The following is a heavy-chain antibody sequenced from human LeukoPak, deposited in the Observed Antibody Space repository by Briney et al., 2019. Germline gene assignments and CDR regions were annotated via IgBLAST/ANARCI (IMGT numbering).Heavy chain of an antibody. CDR3: ARARSPSSGYLLRDHNWFDP. CDR1: GGTLNSYA. V-gene: IGHV1-69*05. CDR2: IIPIFGTT. J-gene: IGHJ5*02. D-gene: IGHD3-22*01. Sequence: SVKVSCKASGGTLNSYAISWVRQAPGQGLEWMGGIIPIFGTTNYAQEVQGRVTITTDESTTTAYMELGSLRSEDTAVYYCARARSPSSGYLLRDHNWFDPWGQGTLVTVSS.